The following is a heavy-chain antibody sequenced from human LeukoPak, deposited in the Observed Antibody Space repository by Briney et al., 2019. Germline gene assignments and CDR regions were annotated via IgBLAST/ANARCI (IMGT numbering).Heavy chain of an antibody. V-gene: IGHV3-72*01. CDR2: NRNKPNGYTT. Sequence: PGGSLRLSCAASGFSITDHYMDWVRQAPGKGLEWVGRNRNKPNGYTTDYGTSVKGRFIVSRDDSENSLYLQMNGLKTEDTAVYYCVGVRHGDYFDYWGQGTLVTVSS. J-gene: IGHJ4*02. CDR3: VGVRHGDYFDY. D-gene: IGHD4-17*01. CDR1: GFSITDHY.